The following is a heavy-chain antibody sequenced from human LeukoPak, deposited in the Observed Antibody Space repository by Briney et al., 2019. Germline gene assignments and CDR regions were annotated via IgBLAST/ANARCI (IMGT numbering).Heavy chain of an antibody. CDR3: ARGGYWNLYYYYYYMDV. CDR2: INPNSGGT. D-gene: IGHD1-7*01. V-gene: IGHV1-2*02. Sequence: ASVKVSCKASGYTFTGYYMHWVRQAPGQGLEWMGWINPNSGGTNYAQKFQGRVTMTRDTSISTAYMELSRLRSDDTAVYYCARGGYWNLYYYYYYMDVWGKGTTVTVSS. J-gene: IGHJ6*03. CDR1: GYTFTGYY.